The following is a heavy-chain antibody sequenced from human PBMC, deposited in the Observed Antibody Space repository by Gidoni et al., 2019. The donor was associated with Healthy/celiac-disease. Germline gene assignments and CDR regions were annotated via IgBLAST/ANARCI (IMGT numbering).Heavy chain of an antibody. J-gene: IGHJ4*02. CDR2: INWNGGST. CDR1: GFTFDVYV. V-gene: IGHV3-20*04. Sequence: EVQLVESGGGVVRPGGSLRPSCAASGFTFDVYVMSWVRQAPGKGLEWVSGINWNGGSTGYADSVKGRFTISRDNAKNSLYLQMNSLRAEDTALYYCARDRANTYYDILTGYFDYWGQGTLVTVSS. CDR3: ARDRANTYYDILTGYFDY. D-gene: IGHD3-9*01.